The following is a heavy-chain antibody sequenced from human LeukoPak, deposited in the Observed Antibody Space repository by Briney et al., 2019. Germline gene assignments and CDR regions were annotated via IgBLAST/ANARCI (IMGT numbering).Heavy chain of an antibody. CDR1: GGTFSRYA. J-gene: IGHJ4*02. CDR3: ARDHTQLGIAQSFDY. D-gene: IGHD7-27*01. Sequence: SVKVSCKASGGTFSRYAISWVRQAPGQGLEWMGGIIPIFGTANYAQKFQGRVTITAGESTSTAYMELRSLRSDDTAVYYCARDHTQLGIAQSFDYWAREPWSPSPQ. V-gene: IGHV1-69*13. CDR2: IIPIFGTA.